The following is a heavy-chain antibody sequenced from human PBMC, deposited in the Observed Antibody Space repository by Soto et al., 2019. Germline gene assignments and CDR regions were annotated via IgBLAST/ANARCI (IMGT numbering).Heavy chain of an antibody. Sequence: GGSLRLSCAASGFTFSSYWMSWVRQAPGKGLEWVANIKQDGSEKYYVDSVKGRFTISRDNAKNSLYLQMNSLRAEDKAVYYCARDSVPYDYICASYRSGAFDIWGQGTMVTVSS. D-gene: IGHD3-16*02. CDR2: IKQDGSEK. CDR1: GFTFSSYW. V-gene: IGHV3-7*01. J-gene: IGHJ3*02. CDR3: ARDSVPYDYICASYRSGAFDI.